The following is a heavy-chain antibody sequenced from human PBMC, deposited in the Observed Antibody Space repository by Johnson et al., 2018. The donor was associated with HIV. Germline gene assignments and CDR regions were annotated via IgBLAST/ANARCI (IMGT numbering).Heavy chain of an antibody. CDR3: ARGVYSSSWYGAFDI. J-gene: IGHJ3*02. Sequence: VQLVESGGGLVQPGRSLRLSCAASGFTFDDYAMHWVRQAPGKGLEWVSGISWNSGSIGYVDSVKGRFTISRDNAKNSLYLQMNSLRAEDTAVYYCARGVYSSSWYGAFDIWGQGTMVTVSS. CDR1: GFTFDDYA. CDR2: ISWNSGSI. V-gene: IGHV3-9*01. D-gene: IGHD6-13*01.